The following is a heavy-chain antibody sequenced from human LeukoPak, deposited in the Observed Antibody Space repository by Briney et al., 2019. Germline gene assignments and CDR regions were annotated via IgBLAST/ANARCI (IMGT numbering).Heavy chain of an antibody. V-gene: IGHV1-2*02. Sequence: GASVKVSCKASGYTFTGYYMHWVRQAPGQGLEWMGWINPNSGGTNYAQKFQGRVTMTRDTSISTAYMELSRLRSDDTAVYYCARDGTDDFWSGYYTWTPRLDVWGKGTTVTVSS. J-gene: IGHJ6*04. CDR2: INPNSGGT. CDR1: GYTFTGYY. D-gene: IGHD3-3*01. CDR3: ARDGTDDFWSGYYTWTPRLDV.